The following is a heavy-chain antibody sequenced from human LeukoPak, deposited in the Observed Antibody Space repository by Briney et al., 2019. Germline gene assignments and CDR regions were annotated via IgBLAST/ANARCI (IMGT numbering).Heavy chain of an antibody. CDR2: ISYDGSNK. Sequence: GGSLRLSCAASGFTFSIYGMHWVRQAPGEGLEWVAVISYDGSNKYFSEFVKGRFTIFRDNSKNALYLHMNSLRPEDTAVYYCAKDMWWFGELSNLDFDYWGQGTLVTVSS. CDR3: AKDMWWFGELSNLDFDY. V-gene: IGHV3-30*18. J-gene: IGHJ4*02. CDR1: GFTFSIYG. D-gene: IGHD3-10*01.